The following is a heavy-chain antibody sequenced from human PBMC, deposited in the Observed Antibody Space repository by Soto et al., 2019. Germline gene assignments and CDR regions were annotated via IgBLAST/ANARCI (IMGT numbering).Heavy chain of an antibody. CDR3: VKENDRRKGSMDF. J-gene: IGHJ6*02. CDR2: ISWNSGSI. V-gene: IGHV3-9*01. CDR1: GFTFDDYA. Sequence: SGGSLRLSCAASGFTFDDYAMHWVRQAPGKGLEWVSGISWNSGSIGYADSVKGRFTISRDNAKNSLYLQMNSLRAEDTALYYCVKENDRRKGSMDFWGQGTTVTVSS. D-gene: IGHD1-1*01.